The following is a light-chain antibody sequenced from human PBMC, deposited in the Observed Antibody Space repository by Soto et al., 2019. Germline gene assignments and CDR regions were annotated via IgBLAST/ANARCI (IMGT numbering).Light chain of an antibody. J-gene: IGKJ1*01. CDR3: QQYNDYSPWT. CDR1: QSISSY. V-gene: IGKV1-5*01. CDR2: DAS. Sequence: DIQMTQSPSSLSASVRDRVTITCRASQSISSYLNWYQQKPGKAPKLLIYDASSLESGVPSRFSGSGSGTEFTLTISSLQPDDFATYYCQQYNDYSPWTFGQGTKVDIK.